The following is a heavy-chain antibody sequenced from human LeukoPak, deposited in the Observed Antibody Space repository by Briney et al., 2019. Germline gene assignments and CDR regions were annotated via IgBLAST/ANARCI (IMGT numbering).Heavy chain of an antibody. D-gene: IGHD6-19*01. J-gene: IGHJ4*02. CDR2: ITSSSSTI. V-gene: IGHV3-48*02. CDR3: ARDLSVAGTFDY. CDR1: GFTFSSYS. Sequence: PGGSLRLSCAASGFTFSSYSMNWVRQAPGKGLEWVSYITSSSSTIHYADSVKGRFTIPRDNAKNSLYLQMNSLRDEDTAVYYCARDLSVAGTFDYWGQGTLVTVSS.